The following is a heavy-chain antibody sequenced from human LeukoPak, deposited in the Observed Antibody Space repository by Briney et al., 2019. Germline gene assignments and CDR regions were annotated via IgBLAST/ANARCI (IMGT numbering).Heavy chain of an antibody. CDR1: GFTFRNYP. D-gene: IGHD6-19*01. J-gene: IGHJ4*02. Sequence: PGRSLRLSCEASGFTFRNYPMHWVRQAPGEGLEWVAVISYDGSNKYYADSVKGRFTISRDNSKNTLYLQMNSLRAEDTAVYYCAKATRSFRIAVASLDYWGQGTLVTVSS. CDR3: AKATRSFRIAVASLDY. CDR2: ISYDGSNK. V-gene: IGHV3-30*04.